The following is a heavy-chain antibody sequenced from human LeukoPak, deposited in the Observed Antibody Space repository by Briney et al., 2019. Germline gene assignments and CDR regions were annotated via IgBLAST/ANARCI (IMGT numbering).Heavy chain of an antibody. CDR1: GYTFTGYG. CDR3: ARIRNDVLWFDP. V-gene: IGHV1-18*01. D-gene: IGHD1-1*01. CDR2: ISAYNDNT. J-gene: IGHJ5*02. Sequence: GASVKVSCKASGYTFTGYGISWVRQAPGQGLEWMGWISAYNDNTNYAQKLQGRVTMTTDTSTSTAYMELRSLRTDDTAVYYCARIRNDVLWFDPWGQGTLVTVSS.